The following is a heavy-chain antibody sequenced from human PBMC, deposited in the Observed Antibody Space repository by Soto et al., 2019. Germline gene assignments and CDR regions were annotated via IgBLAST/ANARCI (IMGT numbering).Heavy chain of an antibody. V-gene: IGHV3-7*01. Sequence: GGSLRLSCAASGFTFSNYAMSWVRQAPGKGLEWVANIKQDGSEKYYVDSVKGRFTISRDNAKNSLYLQMDSLRAEDTAVYYCARVRRYYGSGMCSDYWGQGTLVTVSS. CDR3: ARVRRYYGSGMCSDY. J-gene: IGHJ4*02. CDR1: GFTFSNYA. D-gene: IGHD3-10*01. CDR2: IKQDGSEK.